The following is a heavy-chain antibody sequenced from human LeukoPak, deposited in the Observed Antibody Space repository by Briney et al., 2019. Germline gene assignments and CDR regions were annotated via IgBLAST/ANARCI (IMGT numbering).Heavy chain of an antibody. CDR2: IYPGDSET. CDR3: ARAPETLSYGASYRDF. D-gene: IGHD4-17*01. CDR1: GYSFINYW. Sequence: GESLKISCKGSGYSFINYWIGWVRQVPGKGLEWMGIIYPGDSETRYSPSFQGQVTFSADKSINTAYLQWSSLKASDTAMYYCARAPETLSYGASYRDFWGQGTLVTVSS. J-gene: IGHJ4*02. V-gene: IGHV5-51*01.